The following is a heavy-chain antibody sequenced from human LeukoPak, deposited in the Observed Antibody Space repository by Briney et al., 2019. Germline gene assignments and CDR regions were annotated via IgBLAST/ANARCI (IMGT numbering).Heavy chain of an antibody. D-gene: IGHD3/OR15-3a*01. Sequence: PGGSLRLSCAASGFSCSGHWMTWVRQAPGRGLEWVAKINPGGSDGYYVDSVKGRFTISRDNAKNSLYLQMHGLRGEDTAVYHYAKEEFFRLDYWGQGSLVTVSS. V-gene: IGHV3-7*01. CDR1: GFSCSGHW. J-gene: IGHJ4*02. CDR3: AKEEFFRLDY. CDR2: INPGGSDG.